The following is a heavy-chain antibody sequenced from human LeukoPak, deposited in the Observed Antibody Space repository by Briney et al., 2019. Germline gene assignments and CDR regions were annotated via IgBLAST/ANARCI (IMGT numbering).Heavy chain of an antibody. J-gene: IGHJ4*02. Sequence: SETLSLTCAVYGGSFSGYYWSWVRQPPGTGLAWIGEINHRGYTNHNPSLKSRVTISVDTSKNQFSLKLSSVTAADTAVYYCARGHPGLPSARRLFDLNLRAFDYWGQGTLVTVSS. CDR1: GGSFSGYY. CDR2: INHRGYT. CDR3: ARGHPGLPSARRLFDLNLRAFDY. V-gene: IGHV4-34*01. D-gene: IGHD2-15*01.